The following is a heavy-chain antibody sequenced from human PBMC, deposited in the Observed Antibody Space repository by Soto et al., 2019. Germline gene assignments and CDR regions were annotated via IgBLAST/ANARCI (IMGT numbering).Heavy chain of an antibody. CDR3: AGRNGYYSGIDY. D-gene: IGHD3-22*01. Sequence: QVQLQQWGAGLLKPSETLSLTCAVYGESLGGYYWSWIRQTPGKGLEWIGEINHSGGTDYNPSLKSRVTISSDTSKNQLSLRVNSVTAADTAVYYCAGRNGYYSGIDYWGQGTLVTVSS. CDR2: INHSGGT. CDR1: GESLGGYY. V-gene: IGHV4-34*01. J-gene: IGHJ4*02.